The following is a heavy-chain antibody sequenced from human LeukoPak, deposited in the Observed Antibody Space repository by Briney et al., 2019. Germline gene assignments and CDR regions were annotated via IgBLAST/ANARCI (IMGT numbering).Heavy chain of an antibody. D-gene: IGHD2/OR15-2a*01. CDR3: ARDPFSGQESDY. CDR2: IIPILGIA. J-gene: IGHJ4*02. CDR1: GGTFSSYA. Sequence: ASVKVSCKASGGTFSSYAISWVRQAPGQGLEWKGRIIPILGIANYAQKFQGRVTITADKSTSTAYMELSSLRSEDTAVYYCARDPFSGQESDYWGQGTLVTVSS. V-gene: IGHV1-69*04.